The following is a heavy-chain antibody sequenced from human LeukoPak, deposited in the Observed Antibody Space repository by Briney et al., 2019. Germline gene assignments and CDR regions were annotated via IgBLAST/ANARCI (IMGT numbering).Heavy chain of an antibody. Sequence: GGSLRLSCAASGFTFSSYWMSWVRQAPGKGLEWVANIKQDGSEKYYVDSVKGRFTISRDNAKNSLYLQMNSLRAEDTALYYCARVSRRYCSSTSCSVTYYYYMDVWGKGTTVTVSS. CDR3: ARVSRRYCSSTSCSVTYYYYMDV. J-gene: IGHJ6*03. CDR1: GFTFSSYW. D-gene: IGHD2-2*01. V-gene: IGHV3-7*03. CDR2: IKQDGSEK.